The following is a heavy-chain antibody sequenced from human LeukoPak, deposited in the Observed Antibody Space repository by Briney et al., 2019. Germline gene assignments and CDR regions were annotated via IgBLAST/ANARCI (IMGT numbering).Heavy chain of an antibody. CDR3: ARAATRFDP. V-gene: IGHV4-34*01. J-gene: IGHJ5*02. Sequence: SETLSLTCAVYGGSFSGYYWSWIRQPPGKGLEWIGEINHSGSTNYNPSLKSRVTISVDTSKNQFSLKLSSVTAADTAVYYCARAATRFDPWGQGTLVTVSS. CDR1: GGSFSGYY. D-gene: IGHD6-13*01. CDR2: INHSGST.